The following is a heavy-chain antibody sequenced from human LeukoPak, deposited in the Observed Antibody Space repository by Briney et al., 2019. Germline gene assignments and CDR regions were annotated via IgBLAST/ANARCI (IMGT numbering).Heavy chain of an antibody. V-gene: IGHV3-11*04. CDR2: ISSSGSTI. Sequence: PGGSLRLSCAASGFTFSDYYMSWIRQAPGRGLEWVSYISSSGSTIYYADSVKGRFTISRDNAKNSLYLQMNSLRAEDTAIYYCTRVGYIDEGIDYWGQGTLVTVSS. D-gene: IGHD5-24*01. CDR1: GFTFSDYY. J-gene: IGHJ4*02. CDR3: TRVGYIDEGIDY.